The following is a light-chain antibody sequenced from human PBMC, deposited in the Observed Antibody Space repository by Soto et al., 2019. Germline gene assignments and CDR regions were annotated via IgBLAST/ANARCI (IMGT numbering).Light chain of an antibody. Sequence: EIVMTQSPANLSVSPGERATLSCRASQSVSSNLAWYQQKPGQGPRLLIYGASTRATSIPARFSGSGSGTEFTRTINSLQSEDFAVYYCQQYNKWPPYTCGQGTKLEIK. V-gene: IGKV3-15*01. CDR3: QQYNKWPPYT. CDR1: QSVSSN. CDR2: GAS. J-gene: IGKJ2*01.